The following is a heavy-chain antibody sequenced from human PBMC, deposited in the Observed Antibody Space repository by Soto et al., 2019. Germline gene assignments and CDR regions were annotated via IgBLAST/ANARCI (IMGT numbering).Heavy chain of an antibody. Sequence: SETLSLTCAVSGYSISSGYYSGWIRQPPGKGLEWIGSIYHSGSTYYNPSLKSRVTISVDTSKNQFSLKLSSVTAADTAVYYCARIRITMVRGVIPNYYYGMDVWGQGTTVTVSS. D-gene: IGHD3-10*01. J-gene: IGHJ6*02. CDR2: IYHSGST. V-gene: IGHV4-38-2*01. CDR3: ARIRITMVRGVIPNYYYGMDV. CDR1: GYSISSGYY.